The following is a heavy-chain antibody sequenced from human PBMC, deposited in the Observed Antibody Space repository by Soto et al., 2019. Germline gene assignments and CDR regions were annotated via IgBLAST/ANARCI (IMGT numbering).Heavy chain of an antibody. CDR3: ARLFGANWRFDP. J-gene: IGHJ5*02. CDR1: GEYISNGYF. Sequence: ETLSLTCDVSGEYISNGYFWAWIRQPPGKGLEWIGSIFYDASTYDNPSLKSRVTLSVDTSTNQFSLRLESVTAADTAVYYCARLFGANWRFDPWGQGSLVTVSS. CDR2: IFYDAST. D-gene: IGHD7-27*01. V-gene: IGHV4-38-2*01.